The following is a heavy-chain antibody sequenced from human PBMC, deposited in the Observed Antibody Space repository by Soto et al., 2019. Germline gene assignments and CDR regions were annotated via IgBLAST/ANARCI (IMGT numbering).Heavy chain of an antibody. CDR1: GFTFSDYY. CDR2: ISSSSSYT. D-gene: IGHD3-10*01. J-gene: IGHJ4*02. V-gene: IGHV3-11*05. CDR3: ARVLLWFGELLPYFDY. Sequence: GGSLRLSCAASGFTFSDYYMSWIRQAPGKGLEWVSYISSSSSYTNYADSVKGRFTISRDNAKNSLYLQMNSLRAEDTAVYYCARVLLWFGELLPYFDYWGQGTLVTVSS.